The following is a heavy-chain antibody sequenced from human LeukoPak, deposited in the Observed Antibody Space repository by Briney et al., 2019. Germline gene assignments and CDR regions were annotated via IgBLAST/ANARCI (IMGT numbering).Heavy chain of an antibody. CDR2: IWYDGSNK. V-gene: IGHV3-33*01. Sequence: GGSLRLSCAASGFTFSSYGMHWVRQAPGKGLEWVAVIWYDGSNKYYADSVRGRFTISRDNSKNTLYLQMNSLRAEDTAVYYCARDPNVLLWFGEFPDYWGQGTLVTVS. D-gene: IGHD3-10*01. CDR3: ARDPNVLLWFGEFPDY. J-gene: IGHJ4*02. CDR1: GFTFSSYG.